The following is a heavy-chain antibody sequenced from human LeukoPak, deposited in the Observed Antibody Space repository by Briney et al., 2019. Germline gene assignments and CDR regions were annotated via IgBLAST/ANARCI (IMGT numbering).Heavy chain of an antibody. Sequence: RSGGSLRLSCTGAGFTFATYTFNWVRQAPGKGLEWVASIGATQTYIYYADSVKGRFTVSRDNAENSLYLQMNSLRAEDTAVYYCARDDGDYAHPVDYWGQGTLVTVSS. CDR2: IGATQTYI. CDR3: ARDDGDYAHPVDY. CDR1: GFTFATYT. J-gene: IGHJ4*02. D-gene: IGHD4-17*01. V-gene: IGHV3-21*01.